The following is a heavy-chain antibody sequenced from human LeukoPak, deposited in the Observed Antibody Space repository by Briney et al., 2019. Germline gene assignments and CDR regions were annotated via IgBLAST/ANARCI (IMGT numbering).Heavy chain of an antibody. Sequence: GGSLRLSCAASGFTFSSYAMHWVRQAPGKGLEYVSAISSNGGSTYYANSVKGRFTISRDNSKNTLYLQMGSLRAEDMAVYYCARRSTSSGGYYYGMDVWGQGTTVTVSS. CDR2: ISSNGGST. CDR3: ARRSTSSGGYYYGMDV. CDR1: GFTFSSYA. J-gene: IGHJ6*02. D-gene: IGHD6-19*01. V-gene: IGHV3-64*01.